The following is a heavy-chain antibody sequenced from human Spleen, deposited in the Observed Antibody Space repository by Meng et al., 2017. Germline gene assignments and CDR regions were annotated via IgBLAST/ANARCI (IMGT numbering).Heavy chain of an antibody. CDR1: GFTFSGSD. J-gene: IGHJ3*02. CDR2: IRSKTDTYAT. V-gene: IGHV3-73*01. D-gene: IGHD3-10*01. Sequence: GESLKISCVVSGFTFSGSDVHWVRQASGKGLEWVGRIRSKTDTYATAFAASVKGRFTISRDNSKNTLYLQMNSLRAEDTAVYYCAKESFRDVWFGELLYHDAFDIWGQGTMVTVSS. CDR3: AKESFRDVWFGELLYHDAFDI.